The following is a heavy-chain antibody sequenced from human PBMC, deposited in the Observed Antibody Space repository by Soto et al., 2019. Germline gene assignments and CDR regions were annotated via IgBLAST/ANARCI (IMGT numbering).Heavy chain of an antibody. CDR2: INSEGSST. D-gene: IGHD6-6*01. Sequence: PGGSLRLSCAASGFAFSNAWINWVRQAPGKGLVWVSRINSEGSSTSDANSVKGRFTISRDNAKNTLYLQMNSLRAEDTAVYYCAREVRVAALSRYYYYMDVWGKGTTVTVSS. CDR3: AREVRVAALSRYYYYMDV. J-gene: IGHJ6*03. V-gene: IGHV3-74*01. CDR1: GFAFSNAW.